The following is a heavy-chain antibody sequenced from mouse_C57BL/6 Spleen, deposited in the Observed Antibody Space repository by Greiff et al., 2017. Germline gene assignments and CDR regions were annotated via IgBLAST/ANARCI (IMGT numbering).Heavy chain of an antibody. J-gene: IGHJ3*01. CDR3: ARGAYYSNYGFAY. D-gene: IGHD2-5*01. CDR2: INPNNGGT. Sequence: VQLKESGPELVKPGASVKIPCKASGYTFTDYNMDWVKQSHGKSLEWIGDINPNNGGTIYNQKFKGKATLTVDKSSSTAYRELRSLTSEDTAVYYCARGAYYSNYGFAYWGQGTLVTVSA. V-gene: IGHV1-18*01. CDR1: GYTFTDYN.